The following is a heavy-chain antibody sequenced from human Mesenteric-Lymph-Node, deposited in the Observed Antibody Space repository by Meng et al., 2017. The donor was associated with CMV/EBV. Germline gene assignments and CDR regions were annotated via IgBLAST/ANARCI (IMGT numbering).Heavy chain of an antibody. CDR2: IKQDGSER. CDR1: GFTVSNTY. V-gene: IGHV3-7*01. CDR3: ATFGRRQLLKEDWFDP. J-gene: IGHJ5*02. D-gene: IGHD3-10*01. Sequence: GGSLRLSCAASGFTVSNTYMIWVRQAPGKGLEWVANIKQDGSERYYVDSVKGRFTISRDNAENSLYLQMSSLTGEDTALYYCATFGRRQLLKEDWFDPWGPGTLVTVSS.